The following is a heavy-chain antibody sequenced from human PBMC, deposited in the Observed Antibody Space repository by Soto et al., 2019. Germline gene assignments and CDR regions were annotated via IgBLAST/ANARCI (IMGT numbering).Heavy chain of an antibody. CDR3: ARIQTSAWAFNWFDP. CDR2: IFSDDEK. Sequence: QVTLEESGPVLVKPTETLTLTCSISGFSLTSGRMGVSWIRQPPGKALEWLGHIFSDDEKSSRSSLRSRLTISTGTSKSQVVLKLTNMDPLDTGTYFCARIQTSAWAFNWFDPWGQGTLVSVSS. D-gene: IGHD3-16*01. V-gene: IGHV2-26*03. CDR1: GFSLTSGRMG. J-gene: IGHJ5*02.